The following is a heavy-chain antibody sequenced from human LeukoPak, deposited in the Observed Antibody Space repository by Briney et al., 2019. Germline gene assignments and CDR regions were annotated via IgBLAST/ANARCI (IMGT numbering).Heavy chain of an antibody. Sequence: GGSLRLSCAASGFTFSSHAMHWVRQAPGKGLEWLAIISSDGSTKTYAESVKGRFTISRDSSKNSVYLQLNGLSAGDTAVYYCARARACGPSCYIVDYWGQGTLVTVS. CDR1: GFTFSSHA. CDR3: ARARACGPSCYIVDY. D-gene: IGHD2-2*02. V-gene: IGHV3-30*04. J-gene: IGHJ4*02. CDR2: ISSDGSTK.